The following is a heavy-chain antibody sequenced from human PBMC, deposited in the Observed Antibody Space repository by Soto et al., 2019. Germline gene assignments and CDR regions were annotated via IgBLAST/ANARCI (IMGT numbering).Heavy chain of an antibody. CDR2: ISGSGGST. CDR1: GFTFSSYA. V-gene: IGHV3-23*01. D-gene: IGHD3-3*01. J-gene: IGHJ4*02. Sequence: EVQLLESGGGLVQPGGSLRLSCAASGFTFSSYAMSWVRQAPGKGLEWVSAISGSGGSTYYADSVKGRFTISRDNSKNTLYLQMNSLRAEDTAVYYCAKARAQYYDFWSGYPVDYWGQGNLGTVSA. CDR3: AKARAQYYDFWSGYPVDY.